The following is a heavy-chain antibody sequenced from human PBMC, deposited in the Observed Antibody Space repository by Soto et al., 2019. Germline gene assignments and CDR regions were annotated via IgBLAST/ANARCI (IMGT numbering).Heavy chain of an antibody. Sequence: GGSLRLSCAASGFTFSSYAMHWVRQAPGKGLEWVAVISYDGSNKYYADSVKGRFTISRDNSKNTLYLQMNSLRAEDTAVYYCARGGYYYDSSGYPSVFDYWGQGTLVTVSS. V-gene: IGHV3-30-3*01. CDR1: GFTFSSYA. CDR3: ARGGYYYDSSGYPSVFDY. D-gene: IGHD3-22*01. J-gene: IGHJ4*02. CDR2: ISYDGSNK.